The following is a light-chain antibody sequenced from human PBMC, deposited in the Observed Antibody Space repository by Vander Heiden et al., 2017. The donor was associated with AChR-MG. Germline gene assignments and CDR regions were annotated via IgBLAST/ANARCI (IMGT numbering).Light chain of an antibody. J-gene: IGLJ2*01. CDR1: SSNIGAGYD. CDR2: GNR. V-gene: IGLV1-40*01. CDR3: QSYDSSLSGSVV. Sequence: QSVLTQPPSVSGAPGQRVTISCTGSSSNIGAGYDVHWYQQLPGTAPKLLIYGNRIRPSGVPDRFSGSKSGTSASLAITGLQAEDEADYYGQSYDSSLSGSVVFGGGTKLTVL.